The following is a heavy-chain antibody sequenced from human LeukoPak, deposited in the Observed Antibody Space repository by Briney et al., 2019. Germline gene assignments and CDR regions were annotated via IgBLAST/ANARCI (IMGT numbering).Heavy chain of an antibody. CDR1: GYTFTGYY. CDR2: INPNTGGT. J-gene: IGHJ6*03. Sequence: EASVKVSCKASGYTFTGYYMHWVRQAPGQGLEWMGSINPNTGGTNYAQKFQGRVTMTRDTSISTAYMELSRLKSDDTAVYYCAREEADYSNYAYYYYMDVWGKGTTVTVSS. CDR3: AREEADYSNYAYYYYMDV. V-gene: IGHV1-2*02. D-gene: IGHD4-11*01.